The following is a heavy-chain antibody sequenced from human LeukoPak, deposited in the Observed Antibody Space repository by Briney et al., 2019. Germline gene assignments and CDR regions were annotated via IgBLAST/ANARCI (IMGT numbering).Heavy chain of an antibody. CDR1: GYTFASYD. V-gene: IGHV1-8*01. CDR3: ARVGHQSIAAAGDFVY. D-gene: IGHD6-13*01. Sequence: ASVKVSCKASGYTFASYDINWVRQATGQGLEGMGWMNPNSGYTGYAQKFQGRVTMTSNTSISTAYMELGSLRSEDAAVYYCARVGHQSIAAAGDFVYWGQGTLVAVSS. CDR2: MNPNSGYT. J-gene: IGHJ4*02.